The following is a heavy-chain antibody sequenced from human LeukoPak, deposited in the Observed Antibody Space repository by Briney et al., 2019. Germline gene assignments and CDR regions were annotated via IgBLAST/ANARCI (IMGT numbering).Heavy chain of an antibody. V-gene: IGHV3-23*01. J-gene: IGHJ4*02. CDR1: GFTFSSYA. Sequence: GGSLRLSCAAPGFTFSSYAMSWVRQAPGKGLEWVSGISGGAGTPYYADSVKGRFIISRDNSKNTLYLQMTSLRGEDTAVYYCAKRRTTVITMDYFDYWGQGILVTVSS. CDR3: AKRRTTVITMDYFDY. CDR2: ISGGAGTP. D-gene: IGHD4-17*01.